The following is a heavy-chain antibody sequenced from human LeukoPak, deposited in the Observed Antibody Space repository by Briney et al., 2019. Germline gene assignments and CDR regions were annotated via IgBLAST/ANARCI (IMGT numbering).Heavy chain of an antibody. CDR2: ISSSSSYI. CDR1: GFTFSSYS. V-gene: IGHV3-21*01. J-gene: IGHJ6*03. Sequence: GGSLRLSCAGSGFTFSSYSMNWVRQAPGKGLEWVSCISSSSSYIYYADSVKGRFTISRDNAKNSLYLQMNSLRAGDTAVYYCARETAGYSSSWLTRNYYYMDVWGKGTTVTVSS. CDR3: ARETAGYSSSWLTRNYYYMDV. D-gene: IGHD6-13*01.